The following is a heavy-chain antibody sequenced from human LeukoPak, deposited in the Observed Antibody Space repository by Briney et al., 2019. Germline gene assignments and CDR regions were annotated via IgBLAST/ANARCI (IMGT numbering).Heavy chain of an antibody. CDR1: GGTFSSYA. CDR2: IIPILGIA. J-gene: IGHJ4*02. Sequence: SVKVSCKASGGTFSSYAISWVRQAPGQGLEWMGRIIPILGIANYAQEFQGRVTITADKSTSTAYMELSSLRSEDTAVYYCATRTTVTPKAYFDYWGQGTLVTVSS. V-gene: IGHV1-69*04. CDR3: ATRTTVTPKAYFDY. D-gene: IGHD4-11*01.